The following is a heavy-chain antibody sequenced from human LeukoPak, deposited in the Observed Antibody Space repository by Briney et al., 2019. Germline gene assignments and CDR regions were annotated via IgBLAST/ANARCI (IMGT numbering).Heavy chain of an antibody. V-gene: IGHV3-73*01. J-gene: IGHJ4*02. D-gene: IGHD6-19*01. Sequence: GGSLRLSCAASGCTFSGSAMHWVRQASGKGLEWVGRIRSKANSYATAYAASVKGRFTISRDDSKNTAYLQMNSLKTEDTAVYYCTRHGGSGWYKYFDYWGQGTLVTVSS. CDR2: IRSKANSYAT. CDR1: GCTFSGSA. CDR3: TRHGGSGWYKYFDY.